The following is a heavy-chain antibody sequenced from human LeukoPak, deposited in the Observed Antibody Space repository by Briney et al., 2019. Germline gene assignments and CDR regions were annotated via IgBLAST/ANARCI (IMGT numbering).Heavy chain of an antibody. Sequence: SETLSLTCTVSGGSISSYYWGWIRQPPGKGLEWIGYIYYSGSTNYNPSLKSRVTISVDTSKNQFSLKLSSVTAADTAVYYCASGYYGSGSIFDYWGQGTLVTVSS. CDR3: ASGYYGSGSIFDY. J-gene: IGHJ4*02. CDR2: IYYSGST. D-gene: IGHD3-10*01. V-gene: IGHV4-59*01. CDR1: GGSISSYY.